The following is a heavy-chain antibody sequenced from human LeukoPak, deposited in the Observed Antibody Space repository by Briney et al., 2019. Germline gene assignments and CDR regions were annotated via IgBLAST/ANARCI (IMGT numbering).Heavy chain of an antibody. Sequence: GGSLRLSCAASGFTVSSNYMSWVRQAPGKGLEWVSVIYSGGSTYYADSVTGRFTISRDNSKNTLYLQMNGLRAEDTAVYYCAGEYYDFWSGYSNYYYYGMDVWGQGTTVTVSS. CDR3: AGEYYDFWSGYSNYYYYGMDV. D-gene: IGHD3-3*01. CDR1: GFTVSSNY. J-gene: IGHJ6*02. CDR2: IYSGGST. V-gene: IGHV3-66*02.